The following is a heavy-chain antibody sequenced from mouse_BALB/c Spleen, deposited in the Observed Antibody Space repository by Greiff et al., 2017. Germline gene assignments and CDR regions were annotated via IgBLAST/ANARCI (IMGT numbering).Heavy chain of an antibody. J-gene: IGHJ3*01. V-gene: IGHV1S29*02. CDR3: ARGSLLRPWFAY. CDR2: IYPYNGGT. CDR1: GYTFTDYN. D-gene: IGHD1-2*01. Sequence: EVQLQESGPELVKPGASVKISCKASGYTFTDYNMHWVKQSHGKSLEWIGYIYPYNGGTGYNQKFKSKATLTVDNSSSTAYMELRSLTSEDSAVYYCARGSLLRPWFAYWGQGTLVTVSA.